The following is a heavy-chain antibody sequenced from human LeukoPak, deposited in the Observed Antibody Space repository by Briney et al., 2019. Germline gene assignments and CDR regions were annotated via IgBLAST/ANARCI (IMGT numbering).Heavy chain of an antibody. J-gene: IGHJ6*03. CDR3: ARDGVGAGYMDV. CDR1: GGSISSGSYY. CDR2: IYTSGST. D-gene: IGHD3-16*01. Sequence: PSETLSLTCTVSGGSISSGSYYWSWIRQPAGKGLEWIGRIYTSGSTNYNPSLKSRVTISVDTSKNQFSLKLSSVTAADTAVYYCARDGVGAGYMDVWGKGTTVTISS. V-gene: IGHV4-61*02.